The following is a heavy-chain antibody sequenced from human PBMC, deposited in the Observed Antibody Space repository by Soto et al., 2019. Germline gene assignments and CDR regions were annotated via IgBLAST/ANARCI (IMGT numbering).Heavy chain of an antibody. J-gene: IGHJ4*02. CDR3: ARAVDRAIITLSDY. CDR1: GYTFARSA. D-gene: IGHD5-18*01. Sequence: QVQLVQSGTEVKKPGASVKVSRKASGYTFARSAISWVRQAPGQGLEWMGWISAYNGNTKYAQNFQGRVTMTTDTSTSTAYMDLRSLRYDDTAVYYCARAVDRAIITLSDYWGQGTLVTVSS. V-gene: IGHV1-18*01. CDR2: ISAYNGNT.